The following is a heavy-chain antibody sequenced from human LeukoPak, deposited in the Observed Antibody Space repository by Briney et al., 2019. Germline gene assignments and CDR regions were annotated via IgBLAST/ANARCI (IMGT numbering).Heavy chain of an antibody. CDR2: MDYSGST. CDR1: GGSISDYY. V-gene: IGHV4-59*08. Sequence: PSETLSLTCTVSGGSISDYYWTWIRQSPGTGLEWIGYMDYSGSTAYNPSLKSRVTISIDTSKKQFSLELSSVTAADTAIYFCARRKRGSGGPFDYWGQGTLVTVSS. D-gene: IGHD6-19*01. J-gene: IGHJ4*02. CDR3: ARRKRGSGGPFDY.